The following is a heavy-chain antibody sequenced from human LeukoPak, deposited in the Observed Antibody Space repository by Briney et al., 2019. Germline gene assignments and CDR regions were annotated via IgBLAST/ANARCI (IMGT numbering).Heavy chain of an antibody. CDR3: ARVSSSSRPGVDY. D-gene: IGHD6-6*01. V-gene: IGHV3-23*01. J-gene: IGHJ4*02. Sequence: GGSLRLSCAASGFTFSSYAMSWVRQAPGEGLEWVSAISGSGGTTNYADSVKGRFTISRDNAKNSLYLQMNSLRAEDTALYYCARVSSSSRPGVDYWGQGTLVTVSS. CDR1: GFTFSSYA. CDR2: ISGSGGTT.